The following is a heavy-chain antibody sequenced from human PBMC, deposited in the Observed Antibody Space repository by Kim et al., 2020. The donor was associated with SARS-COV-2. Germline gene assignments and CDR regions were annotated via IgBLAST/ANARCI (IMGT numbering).Heavy chain of an antibody. Sequence: ASVKVSCKASGYTFTGYYMHWVRQAPGQGLEWMGWINPNSGGTNYAQKFQGRVTMTRDTSISTAYMELSRLRSDDTAVYYCARAPSIGQLGFDAFDIWGQGTMVTVSS. J-gene: IGHJ3*02. CDR2: INPNSGGT. D-gene: IGHD6-13*01. V-gene: IGHV1-2*02. CDR3: ARAPSIGQLGFDAFDI. CDR1: GYTFTGYY.